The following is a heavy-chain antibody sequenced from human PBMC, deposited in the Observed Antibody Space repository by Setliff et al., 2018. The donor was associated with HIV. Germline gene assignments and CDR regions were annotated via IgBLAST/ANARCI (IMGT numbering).Heavy chain of an antibody. Sequence: PSQTLSLTCTVSGGSLSSSNNFWGWIRQRPGKGLEWIGTTDYTGSTNYNPSLKSRVTISVDTSKNQFSLKLTSVTAADTAVYYCARNIEWEPYAFDIWGQGTMVTVSS. V-gene: IGHV4-39*07. CDR1: GGSLSSSNNF. CDR3: ARNIEWEPYAFDI. CDR2: TDYTGST. J-gene: IGHJ3*02. D-gene: IGHD1-26*01.